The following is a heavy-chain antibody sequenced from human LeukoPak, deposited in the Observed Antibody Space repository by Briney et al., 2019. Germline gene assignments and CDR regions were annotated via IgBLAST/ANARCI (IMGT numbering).Heavy chain of an antibody. Sequence: GESLKISCKVSGYRFTTYWIGWVRQMPGKGLEWMGIIYPGDSDTRYSPSFQGQVTISADKSISTAYLQWSSLKASDTAMYYCARHMSYYYGSGTSTPDDAFDIWGQGTMVTVSS. D-gene: IGHD3-10*01. CDR3: ARHMSYYYGSGTSTPDDAFDI. J-gene: IGHJ3*02. CDR2: IYPGDSDT. CDR1: GYRFTTYW. V-gene: IGHV5-51*01.